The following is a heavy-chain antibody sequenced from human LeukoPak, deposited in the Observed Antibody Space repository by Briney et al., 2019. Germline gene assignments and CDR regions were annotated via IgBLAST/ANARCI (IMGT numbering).Heavy chain of an antibody. V-gene: IGHV3-7*01. D-gene: IGHD2-2*01. J-gene: IGHJ4*02. CDR2: IKQDGSEK. CDR3: ARDGVEPGIYFDY. Sequence: PGGSLRLSCAASGFTFSSYWMNWVRQAPGKGLEWVANIKQDGSEKYYVDSVKGRFTISRDIAKNSLYLQMNSLRAEDTAVYYCARDGVEPGIYFDYWGQGALVTVSS. CDR1: GFTFSSYW.